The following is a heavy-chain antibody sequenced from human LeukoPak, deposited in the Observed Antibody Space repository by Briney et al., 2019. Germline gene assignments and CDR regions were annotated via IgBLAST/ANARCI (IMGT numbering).Heavy chain of an antibody. CDR1: GGSFGGYY. J-gene: IGHJ4*02. CDR2: INHSGST. Sequence: SETLSLTCAVYGGSFGGYYWSWIRQPPGKGLEWIGEINHSGSTNYNPSLKSRVTISVDTSKNQFSLKLSSVTAADTAVYYCASALLTAAGTGVSDYWGQGTLVTVSS. D-gene: IGHD6-13*01. CDR3: ASALLTAAGTGVSDY. V-gene: IGHV4-34*01.